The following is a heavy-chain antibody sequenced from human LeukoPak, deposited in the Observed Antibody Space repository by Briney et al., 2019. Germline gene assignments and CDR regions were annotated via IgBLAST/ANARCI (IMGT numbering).Heavy chain of an antibody. Sequence: GGSLRLSCAASGFTFSNAWMSWVRQAPGKGLEWVGRIKSKTDGGTTDYAAPVKGRFTISRDDSKNTLYLQMNSLKTEDTAVYYCTTYCSSTSCYAVWRAFDIWGQGTMVTVSS. CDR2: IKSKTDGGTT. D-gene: IGHD2-2*01. V-gene: IGHV3-15*01. CDR1: GFTFSNAW. CDR3: TTYCSSTSCYAVWRAFDI. J-gene: IGHJ3*02.